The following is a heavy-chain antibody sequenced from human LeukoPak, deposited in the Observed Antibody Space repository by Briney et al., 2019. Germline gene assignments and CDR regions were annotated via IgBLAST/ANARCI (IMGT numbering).Heavy chain of an antibody. Sequence: SETLSLTCTVSGGSISSSSYYWGWIRQPPGKGLEWIGSIYYSGSTYYNPSLKSRVTISVDTSKNQFSLKLSSVTAADTAVYYCATQPNYDFWSGYFFSWFDPWGQGTLVTVSS. J-gene: IGHJ5*02. CDR3: ATQPNYDFWSGYFFSWFDP. D-gene: IGHD3-3*01. CDR1: GGSISSSSYY. V-gene: IGHV4-39*07. CDR2: IYYSGST.